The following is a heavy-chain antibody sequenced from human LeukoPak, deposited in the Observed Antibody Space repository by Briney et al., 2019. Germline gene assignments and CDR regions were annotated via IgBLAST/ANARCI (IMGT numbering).Heavy chain of an antibody. D-gene: IGHD3-22*01. J-gene: IGHJ3*02. CDR3: ARTYYYDSSGYAFDI. Sequence: PSETLSLTCTVSGGSISSYYWSWIRQPPGKGLEWIGYIYYSGSTNYNPSLKSRVTISVDTSKNQFSLKLSSVTAADTAVYYCARTYYYDSSGYAFDIWGQGTMVTVSS. V-gene: IGHV4-59*08. CDR2: IYYSGST. CDR1: GGSISSYY.